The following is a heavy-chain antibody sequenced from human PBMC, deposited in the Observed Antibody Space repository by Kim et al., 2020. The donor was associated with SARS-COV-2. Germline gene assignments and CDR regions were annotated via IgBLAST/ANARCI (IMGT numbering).Heavy chain of an antibody. D-gene: IGHD3-10*01. J-gene: IGHJ4*02. CDR3: ARDSGWAYYGSGSWGPAIDY. CDR2: ISSSSSYI. Sequence: GGSLRLSCAASGFTFSSYSMNWVRQAPGKGLEWVSSISSSSSYIYYADSVKGRFTISRDNAKNSLYLQMNSLRAEDTAVYYCARDSGWAYYGSGSWGPAIDYWGQGTLVTVSS. CDR1: GFTFSSYS. V-gene: IGHV3-21*01.